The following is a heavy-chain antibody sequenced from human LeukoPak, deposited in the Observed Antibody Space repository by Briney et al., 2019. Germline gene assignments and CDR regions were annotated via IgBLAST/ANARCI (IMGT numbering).Heavy chain of an antibody. CDR2: IYPGDSDT. CDR3: ARRNFGGQGNNWFDP. V-gene: IGHV5-51*01. D-gene: IGHD3-10*01. CDR1: GYSFTSYW. J-gene: IGHJ5*02. Sequence: GESLKISCKGSGYSFTSYWIGWVRQMPGKGLEWMGIIYPGDSDTSYSPSFQGQVTISADKSISTAYLQWSSLKASDTAMYYCARRNFGGQGNNWFDPWGQGTLVTVSS.